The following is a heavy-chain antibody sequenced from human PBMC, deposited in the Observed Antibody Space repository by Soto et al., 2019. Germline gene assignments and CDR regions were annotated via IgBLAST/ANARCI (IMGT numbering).Heavy chain of an antibody. V-gene: IGHV3-30*04. J-gene: IGHJ4*02. CDR1: GFTFSSYA. Sequence: GGSLRLSCAASGFTFSSYAMHWVRQAPGKGLEWVAVISYDGSNKYYADSVKGRFTISRDNSKNTLYLQMNSLRAEDTAVYYCARDSSSSFDYWGQGTLVTVSS. CDR2: ISYDGSNK. D-gene: IGHD6-6*01. CDR3: ARDSSSSFDY.